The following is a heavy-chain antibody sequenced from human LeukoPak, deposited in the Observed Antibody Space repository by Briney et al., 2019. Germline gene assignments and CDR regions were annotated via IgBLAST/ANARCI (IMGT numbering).Heavy chain of an antibody. D-gene: IGHD3-10*01. CDR1: GFTFDSYS. CDR3: ARDSHSMVRGVTTFDY. CDR2: ISSSSGTI. V-gene: IGHV3-48*02. Sequence: GGSLRLSCAASGFTFDSYSMNWVRRAPGKGLEWVSYISSSSGTIYYADSVKGRFTISRDNAKNSLYLQMNSLRDEDTAVYYCARDSHSMVRGVTTFDYWGQGTLVTVSS. J-gene: IGHJ4*02.